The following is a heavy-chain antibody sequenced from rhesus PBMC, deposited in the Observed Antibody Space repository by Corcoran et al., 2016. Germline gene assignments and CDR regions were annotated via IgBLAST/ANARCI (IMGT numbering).Heavy chain of an antibody. CDR1: GGSISGYY. CDR2: IDGVIPAT. Sequence: QLQLQESGPGLVKPSETLSRTCAVSGGSISGYYWSWIRQLPGKGLEWIGNIDGVIPATNSTPSLKSRVTISKDTSKHQFSLTLSSVTAADTAVYYCARHFPRGTVGYWGQGVLVTVSS. J-gene: IGHJ4*01. CDR3: ARHFPRGTVGY. D-gene: IGHD5-24*01. V-gene: IGHV4-81*01.